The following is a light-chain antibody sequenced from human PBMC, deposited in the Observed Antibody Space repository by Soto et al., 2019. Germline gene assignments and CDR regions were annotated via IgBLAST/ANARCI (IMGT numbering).Light chain of an antibody. CDR2: GAS. CDR1: QSVSSN. V-gene: IGKV3-15*01. Sequence: IGMSQSPATLSVSTGERATLPCRASQSVSSNLACYQQKPGQAPSLLIYGASTRATGTPARFSGSGSGTEFTLTISSLQSEDFAVYYCQQYIRWPLTFGGGTKVDIK. CDR3: QQYIRWPLT. J-gene: IGKJ4*01.